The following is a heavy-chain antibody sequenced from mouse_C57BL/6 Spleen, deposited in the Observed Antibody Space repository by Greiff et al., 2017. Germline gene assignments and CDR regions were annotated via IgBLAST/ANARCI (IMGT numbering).Heavy chain of an antibody. V-gene: IGHV5-6*01. Sequence: EVQLQESGGDLVKPGGSLKLSCAASGFTFSSYGMYWVRQTPDKRLEWVATISSGGSYTYYPESVKGRFTLSRDKAKNTLYLQMSSLMSEDTYMYYCATLYGSSYGWYFDVWGTGTTVTVSS. D-gene: IGHD1-1*01. CDR2: ISSGGSYT. CDR1: GFTFSSYG. J-gene: IGHJ1*03. CDR3: ATLYGSSYGWYFDV.